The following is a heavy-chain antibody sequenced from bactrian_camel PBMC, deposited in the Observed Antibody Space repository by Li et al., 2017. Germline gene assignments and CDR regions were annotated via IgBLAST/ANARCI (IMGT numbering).Heavy chain of an antibody. CDR3: TKAGDYGGDWYGVAEFGA. J-gene: IGHJ6*01. D-gene: IGHD6*01. CDR1: GFTFSTYA. CDR2: VNSGGSST. Sequence: VQLVESGGGRVQPGGSLRLSCATSGFTFSTYAMSWVRQAPGKGLEWVSAVNSGGSSTYYADSVKGRFTISRANDENTLYLQLNSLETEDTAIYYCTKAGDYGGDWYGVAEFGAWGQGTQV. V-gene: IGHV3S31*01.